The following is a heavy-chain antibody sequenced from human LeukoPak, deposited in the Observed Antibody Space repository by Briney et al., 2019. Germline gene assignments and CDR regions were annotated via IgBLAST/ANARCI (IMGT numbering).Heavy chain of an antibody. CDR2: INHSGST. V-gene: IGHV4-34*01. CDR3: ARRIAARPRGYWFDP. CDR1: GGSFSGYY. Sequence: PSETLSLTCAVYGGSFSGYYWSWIPQPPGKGLEWFGEINHSGSTNYNPSLKSRVTISVDTSKNQFSLKVSSVTAADTAVYYCARRIAARPRGYWFDPWGQGTLVTVSS. J-gene: IGHJ5*02. D-gene: IGHD6-6*01.